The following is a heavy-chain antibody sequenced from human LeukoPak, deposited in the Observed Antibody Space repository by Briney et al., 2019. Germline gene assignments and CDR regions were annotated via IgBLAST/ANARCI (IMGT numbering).Heavy chain of an antibody. D-gene: IGHD3-10*01. Sequence: GGSLRLSSAASGFIFSSYGMHWVRQAPGKGLEWVAFIRYDGSNKYYADSVKGRFTISRDNSKNTLYLQMNSLRAEDTAVYYCAKGVWFGSAYLDAFDIWGQGTMVTLSS. CDR1: GFIFSSYG. V-gene: IGHV3-30*02. CDR3: AKGVWFGSAYLDAFDI. CDR2: IRYDGSNK. J-gene: IGHJ3*02.